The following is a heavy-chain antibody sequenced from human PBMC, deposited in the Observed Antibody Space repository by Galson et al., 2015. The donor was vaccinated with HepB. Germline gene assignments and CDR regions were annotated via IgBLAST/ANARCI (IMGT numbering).Heavy chain of an antibody. Sequence: SLRLSCAFSGFSFRTYAMFWVRQAPVKGLEYVSGISSDGTSTYYVDSVRGGFTISRDTSKNTMYLQMSSLRPEDTAVYYCVKDLGWVDDYWGRGTLVGVSS. CDR3: VKDLGWVDDY. CDR2: ISSDGTST. V-gene: IGHV3-64D*06. J-gene: IGHJ4*02. CDR1: GFSFRTYA. D-gene: IGHD3-3*01.